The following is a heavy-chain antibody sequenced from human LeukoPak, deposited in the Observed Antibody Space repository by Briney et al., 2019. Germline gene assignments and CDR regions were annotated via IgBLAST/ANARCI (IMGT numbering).Heavy chain of an antibody. CDR1: GFTFSSYW. D-gene: IGHD6-13*01. CDR3: ARLGYSSSWYPDY. V-gene: IGHV3-7*01. Sequence: GGSLRLSCAASGFTFSSYWMSWVRQAPGKGLEWVANIKQDGSEKYYVDSVKGRFTISRDNAKNSLYLQMNSLRAEDTAVYYCARLGYSSSWYPDYWGQGTLVTVSS. CDR2: IKQDGSEK. J-gene: IGHJ4*02.